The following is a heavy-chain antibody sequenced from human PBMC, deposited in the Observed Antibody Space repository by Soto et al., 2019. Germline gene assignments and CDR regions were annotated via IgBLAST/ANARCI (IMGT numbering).Heavy chain of an antibody. CDR2: IYHGDSDT. Sequence: EVQLVQSGAEVKKPGESLKISCKGSGYSFTSYWIGWVRQMPGKGLEWMGIIYHGDSDTRYSPSFQGQVTISADKSIISAYLQGSSLKASDTAMYYCASPLGEYDYGWGSYRVCSDAFDIWGQGTMVTVSS. D-gene: IGHD3-16*02. CDR1: GYSFTSYW. CDR3: ASPLGEYDYGWGSYRVCSDAFDI. V-gene: IGHV5-51*01. J-gene: IGHJ3*02.